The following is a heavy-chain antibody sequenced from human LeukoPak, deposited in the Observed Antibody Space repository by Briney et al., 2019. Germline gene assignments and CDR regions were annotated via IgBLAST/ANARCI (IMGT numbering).Heavy chain of an antibody. J-gene: IGHJ6*02. D-gene: IGHD6-19*01. V-gene: IGHV5-51*01. CDR2: IYPGDSDT. Sequence: GESLKISCEGSGYSFDSHWIGWVRQMPGKGLECMGIIYPGDSDTRYSPSFQGRVTISVDKSISTAHLQWSSLEASDTAMYYCARLPSSGWPTYDYYYGMDVWGQGTTVTVSS. CDR3: ARLPSSGWPTYDYYYGMDV. CDR1: GYSFDSHW.